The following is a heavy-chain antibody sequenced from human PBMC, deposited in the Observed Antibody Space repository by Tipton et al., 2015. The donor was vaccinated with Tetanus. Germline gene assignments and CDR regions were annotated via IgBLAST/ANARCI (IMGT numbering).Heavy chain of an antibody. J-gene: IGHJ4*02. CDR1: GGSISSSYYY. CDR3: ARANDEFPKKGPFDS. Sequence: TLSLTCTISGGSISSSYYYWGWIRRPPGKGLEWIGSLDYGGNTYYNSSLMSRVTISVDTSKNQFSLRLNSVTAADTAVYYCARANDEFPKKGPFDSWGQGSLVIVSS. D-gene: IGHD2-21*01. CDR2: LDYGGNT. V-gene: IGHV4-39*07.